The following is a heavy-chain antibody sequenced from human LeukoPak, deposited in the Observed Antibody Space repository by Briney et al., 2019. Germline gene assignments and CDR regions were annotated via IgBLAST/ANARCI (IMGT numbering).Heavy chain of an antibody. J-gene: IGHJ4*01. Sequence: GGSLRLSCAASGFTFSDSYMTWVRQAPGKGLEWLSYISGNSGDTNYADSVKGRFTISRDNSKNTLYLQMNSLRAEDTAVYYCAGVARGGIDYFDYWGQEPWSPSPQ. CDR1: GFTFSDSY. D-gene: IGHD3-16*01. CDR3: AGVARGGIDYFDY. CDR2: ISGNSGDT. V-gene: IGHV3-11*05.